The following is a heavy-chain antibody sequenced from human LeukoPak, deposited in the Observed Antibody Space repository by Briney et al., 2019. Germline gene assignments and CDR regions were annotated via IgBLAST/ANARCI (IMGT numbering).Heavy chain of an antibody. CDR3: ARAYYYGSGSYYYYYYYMDV. Sequence: ASVKVSCKASGYTFTSYGISWVRQAPGQGLEGMGWISAYNGNTNYAQKLQGRVTMTTDTSTSAAYMELRSLRSDDTAVYYCARAYYYGSGSYYYYYYYMDVWGKGTTATISS. CDR1: GYTFTSYG. V-gene: IGHV1-18*01. J-gene: IGHJ6*03. D-gene: IGHD3-10*01. CDR2: ISAYNGNT.